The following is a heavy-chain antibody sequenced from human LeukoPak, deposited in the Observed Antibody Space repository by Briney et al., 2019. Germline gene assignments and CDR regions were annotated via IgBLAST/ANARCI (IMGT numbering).Heavy chain of an antibody. CDR2: ISAYNGNT. D-gene: IGHD5-18*01. J-gene: IGHJ4*02. CDR1: GYTFTSYG. V-gene: IGHV1-18*01. CDR3: ARVLSDSYGRRPGYFDY. Sequence: ASVKVSCKASGYTFTSYGISWVRQAPGQGLEWMGWISAYNGNTNYAQRLQGRVTMTTDTSTSTAYMELRSLRSDDTAVYYCARVLSDSYGRRPGYFDYWGQGTLVTVSS.